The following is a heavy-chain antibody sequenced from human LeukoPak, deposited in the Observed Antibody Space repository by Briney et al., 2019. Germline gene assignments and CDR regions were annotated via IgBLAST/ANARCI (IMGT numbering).Heavy chain of an antibody. V-gene: IGHV4-34*01. J-gene: IGHJ4*02. Sequence: SETLSLTCTVSGGSISGYYWSWIRQPPGKGLEWIGEINHSGSTNYNPSLKSRVTISVDTSKNQFSLKLSSVTAADTAVYYCARVPHSSGTLDYWGQGTLVTVSS. CDR2: INHSGST. CDR3: ARVPHSSGTLDY. D-gene: IGHD3-22*01. CDR1: GGSISGYY.